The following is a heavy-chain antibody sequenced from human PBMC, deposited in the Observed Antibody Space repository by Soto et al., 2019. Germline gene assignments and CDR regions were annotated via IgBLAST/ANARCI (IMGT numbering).Heavy chain of an antibody. D-gene: IGHD6-19*01. Sequence: EVELVESGGALVQPGGSLRLSCAASRLTLSSYWMNWIRQAPGKGLEWVAIIKQDGSEKLYLDSVKGRFTISRDNAKNSVYLQMDSLRVEDTAVYYCFAGGGWLPDYWGQGTLVSVSS. CDR1: RLTLSSYW. CDR2: IKQDGSEK. V-gene: IGHV3-7*01. J-gene: IGHJ4*02. CDR3: FAGGGWLPDY.